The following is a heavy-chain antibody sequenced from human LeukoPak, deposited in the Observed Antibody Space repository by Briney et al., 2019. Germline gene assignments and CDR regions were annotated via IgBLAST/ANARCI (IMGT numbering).Heavy chain of an antibody. V-gene: IGHV3-33*01. CDR1: GFTFSSYG. J-gene: IGHJ6*02. CDR3: ARELVGATYYYYGMDV. D-gene: IGHD1-26*01. Sequence: PGRSLRLSCAASGFTFSSYGMHWVRQAPGKGLEWVAVIWYDGSNKYYADSVKGRFTISRDNSKNTLYLQMNSLRAEDTAVYYCARELVGATYYYYGMDVWGQGTTVTVSS. CDR2: IWYDGSNK.